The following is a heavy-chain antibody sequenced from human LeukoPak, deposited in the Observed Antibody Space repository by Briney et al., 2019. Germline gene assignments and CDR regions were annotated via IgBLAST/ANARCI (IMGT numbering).Heavy chain of an antibody. D-gene: IGHD3-3*01. CDR1: GYTFISYG. J-gene: IGHJ3*02. CDR2: ISTFNGIT. V-gene: IGHV1-18*01. CDR3: GRLRSIGASGHDASDM. Sequence: ASVKVSCKASGYTFISYGISWVRQAPGQGLEWMGWISTFNGITQSAEKFQGRVTLTTDTSTSTAYMELRSLRSDDTAVYFCGRLRSIGASGHDASDMWGQGTMVTVSS.